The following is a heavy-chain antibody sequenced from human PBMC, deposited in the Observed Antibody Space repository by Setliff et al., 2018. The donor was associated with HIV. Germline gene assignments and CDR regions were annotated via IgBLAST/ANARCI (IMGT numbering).Heavy chain of an antibody. Sequence: ASVKVSCKASGYTFTSYAMNWVRQAPGQGLEWLGWINTKTGNPTYVQGFPGQFVFSLDTSVSTAYLEISSLKAEDTAVYYFARAPFLQFFRGSPYYFDYWGQGSLVTVSS. J-gene: IGHJ4*02. CDR3: ARAPFLQFFRGSPYYFDY. CDR1: GYTFTSYA. V-gene: IGHV7-4-1*02. D-gene: IGHD3-10*01. CDR2: INTKTGNP.